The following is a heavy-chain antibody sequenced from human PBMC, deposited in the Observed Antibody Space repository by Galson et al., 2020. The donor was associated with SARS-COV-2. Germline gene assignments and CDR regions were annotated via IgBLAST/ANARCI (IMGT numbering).Heavy chain of an antibody. Sequence: GESLKISCAASGFTFSSYGMHWVRQAPGKGLEWVAVISYDGSNKYYADSVKGRFTISRDNSKNTLYLQMNSLRAEDTAVYYCAKDNTIFGVVSYYYGMDVWGQGTTVTVSS. J-gene: IGHJ6*02. CDR3: AKDNTIFGVVSYYYGMDV. V-gene: IGHV3-30*18. CDR1: GFTFSSYG. D-gene: IGHD3-3*01. CDR2: ISYDGSNK.